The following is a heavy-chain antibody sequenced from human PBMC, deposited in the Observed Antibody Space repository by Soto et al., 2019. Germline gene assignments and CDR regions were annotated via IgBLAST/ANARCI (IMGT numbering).Heavy chain of an antibody. Sequence: QVQLQESGPGLVKPSETLSLTCTVSGGSISSYYWSWIRQPPGKGLEWIGYIFYSGSTNYNPSLMSRVTISVDTSKNQFSLKLSSVTAADTAVYYCASGGYSYGAFDYWGQGTLVTVS. V-gene: IGHV4-59*08. CDR2: IFYSGST. D-gene: IGHD5-18*01. CDR1: GGSISSYY. J-gene: IGHJ4*02. CDR3: ASGGYSYGAFDY.